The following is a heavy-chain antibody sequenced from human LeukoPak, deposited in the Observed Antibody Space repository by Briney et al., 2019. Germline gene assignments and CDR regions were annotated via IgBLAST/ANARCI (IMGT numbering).Heavy chain of an antibody. Sequence: GESLKISCKASGYSFTNYWIGWVRQMPGKGLEWMGIIYPRDSFTRYSPSFQGQVTISADKSISTAYLQWSSLKASDTAIYFCARQPNPDFDYWGRGTLVTVSS. CDR3: ARQPNPDFDY. CDR2: IYPRDSFT. CDR1: GYSFTNYW. V-gene: IGHV5-51*01. J-gene: IGHJ4*02.